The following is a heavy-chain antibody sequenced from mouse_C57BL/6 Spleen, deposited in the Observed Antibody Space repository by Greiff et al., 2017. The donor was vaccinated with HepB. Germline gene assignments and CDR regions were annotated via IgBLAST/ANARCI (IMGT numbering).Heavy chain of an antibody. Sequence: ESGPGLVKPSQSLSLTCPVTGYSITSGYYWNWIRQFPGNKLEWMGYISYAGSNNYNPSLKNRTSVTRDTSKNQFFLKLNSVTTEDTATYYCAREGFTVVAKGFDYWGQGTTLTVSS. D-gene: IGHD1-1*01. CDR1: GYSITSGYY. J-gene: IGHJ2*01. CDR3: AREGFTVVAKGFDY. CDR2: ISYAGSN. V-gene: IGHV3-6*01.